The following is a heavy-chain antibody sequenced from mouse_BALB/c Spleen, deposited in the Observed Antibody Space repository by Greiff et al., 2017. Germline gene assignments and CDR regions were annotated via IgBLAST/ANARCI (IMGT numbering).Heavy chain of an antibody. CDR2: ISSGGSYT. D-gene: IGHD4-1*01. Sequence: EVKLMESGGGLVKPGGSLKLSCAASGFTFSSYTMSWVRQTPEKRLEWVATISSGGSYTYYPDSVKGRFTISRDNAKNTLYLQMSSLKSEDTAMYYCTRDLANWDYFDYWGQGTTLTVSS. CDR3: TRDLANWDYFDY. V-gene: IGHV5-6-4*01. CDR1: GFTFSSYT. J-gene: IGHJ2*01.